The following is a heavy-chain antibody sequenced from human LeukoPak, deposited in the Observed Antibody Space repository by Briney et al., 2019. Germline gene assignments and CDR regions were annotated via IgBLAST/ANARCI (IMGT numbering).Heavy chain of an antibody. V-gene: IGHV3-30*03. D-gene: IGHD3-9*01. J-gene: IGHJ4*02. CDR3: ATDLFEWLLFSGFDH. Sequence: PGGSLRLSCAASGFTFSSYAMSWVRQAPGKGLEWVAVISYDGSNKYYADSVKGRFTISRDNSKNTLYLQMNSLRAEDTAVYYCATDLFEWLLFSGFDHWGQGALVTVSS. CDR2: ISYDGSNK. CDR1: GFTFSSYA.